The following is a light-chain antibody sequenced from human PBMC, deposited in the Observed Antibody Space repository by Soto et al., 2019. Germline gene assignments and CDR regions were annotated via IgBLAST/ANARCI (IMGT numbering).Light chain of an antibody. V-gene: IGLV3-21*02. CDR3: QVCDGGCYDVI. CDR2: DDS. Sequence: SYELAQSPSVSVAPGQTARIACGGNNIGSKSVHWYQQKPGQAPVLVVYDDSGRPSGIPERFSGSNSGNTATLTITRVEAGDEADYYCQVCDGGCYDVIFGGGTKLTV. J-gene: IGLJ2*01. CDR1: NIGSKS.